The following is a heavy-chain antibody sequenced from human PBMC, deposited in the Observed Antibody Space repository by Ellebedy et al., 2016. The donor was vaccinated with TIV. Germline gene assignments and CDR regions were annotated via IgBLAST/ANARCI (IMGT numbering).Heavy chain of an antibody. D-gene: IGHD4-23*01. V-gene: IGHV3-53*01. Sequence: GESLKISXAASGFTVSSNYMSWVRQAPGKGLEWVSVIYSGGSTYYADSVKGRFTISRDNSKNTLYLQMNSLRAEDTAVYYCAREGVVDYGGNFDYWGQGTLVTVSS. J-gene: IGHJ4*02. CDR3: AREGVVDYGGNFDY. CDR2: IYSGGST. CDR1: GFTVSSNY.